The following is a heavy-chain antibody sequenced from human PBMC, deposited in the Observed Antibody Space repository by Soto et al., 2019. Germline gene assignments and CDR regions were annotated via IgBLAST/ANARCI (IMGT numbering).Heavy chain of an antibody. J-gene: IGHJ4*02. CDR3: VKDPGFLKARYFDF. V-gene: IGHV3-23*01. D-gene: IGHD3-3*01. Sequence: EVQLLDSGGDLVQPGGSLRLSCAGCGFIFSDDAMRWVRQTPGRGLEWLSTLSGASAGRFYSDSLKGRFSISRDNYKSTLYLQHNSLRAEDTAVYYCVKDPGFLKARYFDFWGQGVLVSVSS. CDR2: LSGASAGR. CDR1: GFIFSDDA.